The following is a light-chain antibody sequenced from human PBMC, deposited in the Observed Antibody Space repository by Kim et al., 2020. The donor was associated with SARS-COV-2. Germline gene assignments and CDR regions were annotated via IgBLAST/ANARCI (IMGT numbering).Light chain of an antibody. CDR3: QAWDRSHVL. CDR1: RLGHKY. V-gene: IGLV3-1*01. Sequence: SYELTQPPSVSVSPGQTATITCSGDRLGHKYACWYQQKPGQSPVLVIYQDSKRPSGIPERFSGSNSGNTAALTISETQAMDEADYYCQAWDRSHVLFGGG. J-gene: IGLJ2*01. CDR2: QDS.